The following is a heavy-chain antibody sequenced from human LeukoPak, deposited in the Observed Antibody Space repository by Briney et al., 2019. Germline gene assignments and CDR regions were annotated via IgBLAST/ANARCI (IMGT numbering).Heavy chain of an antibody. CDR3: ATYRRGYHDSSESYYFDY. CDR2: ISGSGDST. Sequence: PGGSLRLSCAASGFTFSRFAMSWVRQAPGKGLEWVSGISGSGDSTYYADSVKGRFTISRDNSKNTLYLQMNGLRAEDTAVYYCATYRRGYHDSSESYYFDYWGQRTLVTVSS. V-gene: IGHV3-23*01. J-gene: IGHJ4*02. CDR1: GFTFSRFA. D-gene: IGHD3-22*01.